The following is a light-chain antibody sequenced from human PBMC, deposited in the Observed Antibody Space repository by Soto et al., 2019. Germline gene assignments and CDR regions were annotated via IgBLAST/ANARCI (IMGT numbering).Light chain of an antibody. V-gene: IGLV1-44*01. CDR1: SSNIGINT. Sequence: QSVLAQPPSASGTPGRRVTISCSGSSSNIGINTVNWYQQLPGTAPKLLIYGTNQRPSGVPDRFSGSKSGTSGSLAISGLQSEDEADYYCAAWDDGLNGWVFGGGTKVTVL. J-gene: IGLJ3*02. CDR3: AAWDDGLNGWV. CDR2: GTN.